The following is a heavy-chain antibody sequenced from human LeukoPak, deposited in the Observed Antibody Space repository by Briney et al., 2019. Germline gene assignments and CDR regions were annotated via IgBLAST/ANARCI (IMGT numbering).Heavy chain of an antibody. V-gene: IGHV3-23*01. CDR1: GFTLSTNA. CDR3: AKDVGKWESLHFFDY. D-gene: IGHD1-26*01. J-gene: IGHJ4*02. CDR2: ISGSGAST. Sequence: GGSLRLSCLTSGFTLSTNAMSWVRQAPGKGLEWISGISGSGASTYYADSVKGRFTIPRDDSRNTLYLQMNSLRGDDTAVYYCAKDVGKWESLHFFDYWGQGTLVTVSS.